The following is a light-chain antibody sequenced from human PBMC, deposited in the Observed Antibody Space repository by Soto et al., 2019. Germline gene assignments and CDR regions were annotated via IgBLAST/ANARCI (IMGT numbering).Light chain of an antibody. CDR3: KQYNTWPPFA. CDR2: VAS. Sequence: IVMTQSPATLSVSPGERATLSCRASHSVGSNVAWYQQKPGQAPRLLIYVASTRATGIPARFSGSGSGTEFTLTIGSLHSEDFAMYFCKQYNTWPPFAFGPGTTVDIK. J-gene: IGKJ3*01. CDR1: HSVGSN. V-gene: IGKV3-15*01.